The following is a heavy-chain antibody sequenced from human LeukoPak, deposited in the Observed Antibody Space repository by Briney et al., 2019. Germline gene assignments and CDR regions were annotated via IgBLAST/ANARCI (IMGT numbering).Heavy chain of an antibody. CDR1: GGSISSYY. J-gene: IGHJ3*02. Sequence: SETLSLTCTVSGGSISSYYWSWIQQPPGKGLEWIGYIYYSGSTNYNPSLKSRVTISVDTSKNQFSLKLSSVTAADTAVYYCARVSNYLDAFDIWGQGTTVTVSS. V-gene: IGHV4-59*01. CDR2: IYYSGST. D-gene: IGHD1-7*01. CDR3: ARVSNYLDAFDI.